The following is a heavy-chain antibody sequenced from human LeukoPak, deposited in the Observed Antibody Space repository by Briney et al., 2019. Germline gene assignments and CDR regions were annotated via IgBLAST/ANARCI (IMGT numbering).Heavy chain of an antibody. CDR2: IYPGDSDT. V-gene: IGHV5-51*01. J-gene: IGHJ4*02. CDR3: TRRRLDGASLNSYYFDY. Sequence: GESLKISCKGSGYSFTNYWIGWVRQTPAKGLEWMGVIYPGDSDTRYSPSFQGQVTASADASISTAYLQWSSLKASDTAIYYCTRRRLDGASLNSYYFDYWGGGTLVSVSS. D-gene: IGHD5-24*01. CDR1: GYSFTNYW.